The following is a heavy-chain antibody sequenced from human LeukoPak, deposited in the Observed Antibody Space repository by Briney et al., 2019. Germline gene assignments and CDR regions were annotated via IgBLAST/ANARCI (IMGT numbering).Heavy chain of an antibody. V-gene: IGHV3-23*01. CDR3: AKESWPYYFDY. CDR1: GFIFSSYA. Sequence: GGSLRLSCAASGFIFSSYAMSWVRQAPGKGLEWVSTISGSGGSTYYADSVKGRFTISRDNSKNTVYLQMNSLRAEDTAVYYCAKESWPYYFDYWGQGTLVTVSS. D-gene: IGHD5-12*01. CDR2: ISGSGGST. J-gene: IGHJ4*02.